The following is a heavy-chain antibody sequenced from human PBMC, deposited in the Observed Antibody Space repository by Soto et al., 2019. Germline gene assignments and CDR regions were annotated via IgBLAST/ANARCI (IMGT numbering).Heavy chain of an antibody. V-gene: IGHV1-8*01. CDR3: ALKAKESWSGYPYLS. CDR1: GYTFSSFD. J-gene: IGHJ4*02. CDR2: LNPHNGNA. D-gene: IGHD3-3*01. Sequence: QVQLVQSGAEVKKPGASVKISCKASGYTFSSFDINWMRQASGEGPQWVGWLNPHNGNAGYAQQFRGRVTLTRDISTRTVYMEIRSLTSEDTAVYYCALKAKESWSGYPYLSWGQGTLVTVSS.